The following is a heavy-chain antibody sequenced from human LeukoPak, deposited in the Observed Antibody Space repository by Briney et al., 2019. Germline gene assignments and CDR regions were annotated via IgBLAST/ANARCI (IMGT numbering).Heavy chain of an antibody. CDR1: GFTFSTYG. V-gene: IGHV3-33*01. Sequence: GGSLRLSCAASGFTFSTYGMHWVRQAPGKGLEWVAIIWYDGSNNYYADSVKGRFTISRDNSKNTLYLQVNSLRAEDTAVYYCARDLGKSRYFDYWGQGTLVTVSP. CDR3: ARDLGKSRYFDY. J-gene: IGHJ4*02. CDR2: IWYDGSNN. D-gene: IGHD7-27*01.